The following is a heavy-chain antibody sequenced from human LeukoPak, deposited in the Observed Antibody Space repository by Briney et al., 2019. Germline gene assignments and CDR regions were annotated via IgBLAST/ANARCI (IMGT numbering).Heavy chain of an antibody. D-gene: IGHD3-22*01. CDR1: GGSFSGYY. J-gene: IGHJ4*02. CDR3: ARGIRSAYWYFDY. Sequence: SETLSLTCAVYGGSFSGYYWSWIRQPPEKGLEWIGEINHSGSTNYNPSLKSRVTISVDTSKNQFSLRLSSVTAADTAVYYCARGIRSAYWYFDYWGQGTLVTVSS. CDR2: INHSGST. V-gene: IGHV4-34*01.